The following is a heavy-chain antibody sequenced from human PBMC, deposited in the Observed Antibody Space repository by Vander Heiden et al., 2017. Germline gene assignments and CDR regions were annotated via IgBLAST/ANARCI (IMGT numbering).Heavy chain of an antibody. CDR2: ISWNSLDI. Sequence: EVQLLAPGGGLLQPGTSLRLSCPAPKFTCDGYAMHWVRQAPGKGLEWVSGISWNSLDIGYAHSVEGRFTISRDNAKSSLYLQMNGLRPEDTALYYCVRDGGTTVNTITGWFDPWGQGTLVTVSS. CDR3: VRDGGTTVNTITGWFDP. CDR1: KFTCDGYA. D-gene: IGHD4-17*01. J-gene: IGHJ5*02. V-gene: IGHV3-9*01.